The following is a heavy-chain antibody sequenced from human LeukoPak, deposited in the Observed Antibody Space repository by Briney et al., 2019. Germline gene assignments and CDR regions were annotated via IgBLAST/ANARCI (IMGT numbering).Heavy chain of an antibody. D-gene: IGHD1-1*01. CDR1: GGSISSYY. J-gene: IGHJ4*02. CDR2: IYYSGST. CDR3: ACSIPAKLTRTWVIDY. V-gene: IGHV4-59*08. Sequence: SETLSLTCTVSGGSISSYYWSWIRQPPGKGLEWIGYIYYSGSTNYNPSLKSRVTISVDTSKNQFSLKLSSVTAADTAVYYCACSIPAKLTRTWVIDYWGQGTLVTVSS.